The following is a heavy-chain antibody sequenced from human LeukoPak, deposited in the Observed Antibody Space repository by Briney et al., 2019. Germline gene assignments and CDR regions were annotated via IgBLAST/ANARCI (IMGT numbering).Heavy chain of an antibody. CDR3: ARLSSGSSSWYDIDY. CDR2: IYYSGST. J-gene: IGHJ4*02. CDR1: GGSISSFY. V-gene: IGHV4-59*08. Sequence: SETLSLTCTVSGGSISSFYWSWIRQPPGKGLEWIGYIYYSGSTNHNPSLKSRVTISVDTSKNQFSLRLNSVTAADTAVYYCARLSSGSSSWYDIDYWGQGTLVTVSS. D-gene: IGHD6-13*01.